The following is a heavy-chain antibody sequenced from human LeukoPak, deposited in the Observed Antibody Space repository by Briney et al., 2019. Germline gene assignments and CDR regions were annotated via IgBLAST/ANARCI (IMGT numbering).Heavy chain of an antibody. CDR3: AKSAQGDWYFDL. D-gene: IGHD1-26*01. J-gene: IGHJ2*01. Sequence: GGSLRLSCAASGFTFSSYSMNWVRQAPGKGLEWVSGISGSGGSTYYADSVKGRFTISRDNSKNTLYLQMNSLRAEDTAVYYCAKSAQGDWYFDLWGRGTLVTVSS. V-gene: IGHV3-23*01. CDR1: GFTFSSYS. CDR2: ISGSGGST.